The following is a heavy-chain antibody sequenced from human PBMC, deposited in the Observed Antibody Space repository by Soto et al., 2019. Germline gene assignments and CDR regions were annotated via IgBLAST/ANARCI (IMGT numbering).Heavy chain of an antibody. CDR1: GYTFTGYY. Sequence: ASVKVSCKASGYTFTGYYMHWVRQAPGQGLEWKGWINPNSGGTNYAQKFQGWVTMTRDTSISTAYMELSRLRSDDTAVYYCARGDTIFGVVIIRRYAFDIWGQGTMVTVSS. D-gene: IGHD3-3*01. J-gene: IGHJ3*02. CDR2: INPNSGGT. V-gene: IGHV1-2*04. CDR3: ARGDTIFGVVIIRRYAFDI.